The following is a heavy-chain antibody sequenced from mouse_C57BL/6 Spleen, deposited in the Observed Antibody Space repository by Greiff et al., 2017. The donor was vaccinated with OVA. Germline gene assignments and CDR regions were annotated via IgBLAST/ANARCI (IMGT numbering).Heavy chain of an antibody. J-gene: IGHJ2*01. CDR1: GFTFSDYG. Sequence: EVNVVESGGGLVKPGGSLKLSCAASGFTFSDYGMHWVRQAPEKGLEWVAYISSGSSTIYYADTVKGRFTIARDNAKNTLFLQMTSLRSEDTAMYYCARGGLRNFDYWGQGTTLTVSS. V-gene: IGHV5-17*01. CDR2: ISSGSSTI. D-gene: IGHD1-3*01. CDR3: ARGGLRNFDY.